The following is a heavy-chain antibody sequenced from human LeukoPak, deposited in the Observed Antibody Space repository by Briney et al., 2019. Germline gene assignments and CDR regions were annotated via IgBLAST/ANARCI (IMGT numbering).Heavy chain of an antibody. D-gene: IGHD1-26*01. V-gene: IGHV4-39*01. Sequence: PSETLSLTCTVSGGSINSNTSFWGWIRQPPGKGLEWVGSFYYSGSTYYNPSLKSRVTIFVDMSKNQFSLRLSSVTAADTALYYCARRFTLVGATDYFDYWGQGTLVTVSS. CDR3: ARRFTLVGATDYFDY. J-gene: IGHJ4*02. CDR1: GGSINSNTSF. CDR2: FYYSGST.